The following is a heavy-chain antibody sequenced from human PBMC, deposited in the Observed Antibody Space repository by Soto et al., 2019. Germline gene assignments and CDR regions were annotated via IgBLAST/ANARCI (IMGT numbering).Heavy chain of an antibody. CDR3: ARLTPGYSSGWFIDY. CDR2: IYYSGST. J-gene: IGHJ4*02. D-gene: IGHD6-19*01. CDR1: GGSISSGDYY. Sequence: QVQLQESGPGLVKPSQTLSLTCTVSGGSISSGDYYWSWIRQPPEKGLEWIGYIYYSGSTYYNPSLKSRVTISVDTSKNQFSLKLSSVTAADTAVYYCARLTPGYSSGWFIDYWGRGTLVTVSS. V-gene: IGHV4-30-4*01.